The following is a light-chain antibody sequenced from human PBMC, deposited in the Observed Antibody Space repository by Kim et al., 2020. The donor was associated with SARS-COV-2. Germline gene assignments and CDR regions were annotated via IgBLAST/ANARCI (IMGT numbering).Light chain of an antibody. V-gene: IGKV1-39*01. J-gene: IGKJ4*01. CDR1: QRISTY. CDR3: QQSYSTPPIT. CDR2: AAS. Sequence: ASVGDRVTITCRASQRISTYLNWYQQKPGKAPKFLIYAASTLQSGVPSRFSGSGSGTEFTLTISSLQPEDIGIYYCQQSYSTPPITFGGGTKVEI.